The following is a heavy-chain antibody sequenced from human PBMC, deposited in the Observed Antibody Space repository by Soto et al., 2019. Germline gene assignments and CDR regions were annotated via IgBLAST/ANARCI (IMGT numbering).Heavy chain of an antibody. D-gene: IGHD5-18*01. CDR3: ARDPPEVVDTVLTSTAEYGDYCDVNDV. CDR2: ISGYNGDT. J-gene: IGHJ3*01. CDR1: GYTFTRYG. V-gene: IGHV1-18*01. Sequence: GASVKVSCKASGYTFTRYGISWVRQAPGQGLEWMGWISGYNGDTNYAREFQGRVSMTIDTSTSTAYMELRSLRSDDTAVYYCARDPPEVVDTVLTSTAEYGDYCDVNDVWRRRTTDTGS.